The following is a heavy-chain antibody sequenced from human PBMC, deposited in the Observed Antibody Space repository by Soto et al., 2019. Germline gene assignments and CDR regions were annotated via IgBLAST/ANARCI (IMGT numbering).Heavy chain of an antibody. CDR3: ARANCSGGSCYLFDP. V-gene: IGHV4-31*03. Sequence: SETLSLTCTVSGGSISSGVYYWSWIRQHPGKGLEWIGYIYYSGSTYYNPSLKSRVTISVDTSKNQFSLKLSSVTAADTAVYYCARANCSGGSCYLFDPWGQGTLVTVSS. CDR2: IYYSGST. J-gene: IGHJ5*02. CDR1: GGSISSGVYY. D-gene: IGHD2-15*01.